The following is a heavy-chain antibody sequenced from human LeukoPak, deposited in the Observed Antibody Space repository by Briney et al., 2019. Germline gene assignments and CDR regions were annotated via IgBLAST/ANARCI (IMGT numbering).Heavy chain of an antibody. Sequence: GGSLRLSCAASGFTFSSYAMHWVRQAPGKGLEYDSAISSNGGSTYYANSVKGRFTISRDNSKNTLYLQMGSLRAEDMAVYYCARRYSSSSPGAFDNWGQGTLVTVSS. CDR2: ISSNGGST. J-gene: IGHJ4*02. CDR1: GFTFSSYA. D-gene: IGHD6-6*01. V-gene: IGHV3-64*01. CDR3: ARRYSSSSPGAFDN.